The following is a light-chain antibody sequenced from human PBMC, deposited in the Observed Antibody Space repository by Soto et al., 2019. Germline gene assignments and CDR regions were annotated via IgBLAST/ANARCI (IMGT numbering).Light chain of an antibody. J-gene: IGKJ1*01. CDR3: QHYNRFSRT. V-gene: IGKV1-5*03. Sequence: DIQMTQSPSTLSGSVGDRVTITCRASQTISSWLAWYQQKPGTAPKLLLYKAANLADEVPSRFAGSGSGTDFTPTFTRPHPDDFATYYSQHYNRFSRTFGQGTKV. CDR1: QTISSW. CDR2: KAA.